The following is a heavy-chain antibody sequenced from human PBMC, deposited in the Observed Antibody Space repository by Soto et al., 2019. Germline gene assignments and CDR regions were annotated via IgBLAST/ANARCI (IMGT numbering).Heavy chain of an antibody. CDR1: GYTFSDYW. J-gene: IGHJ5*02. CDR3: ARPPAAVDVDSLWS. Sequence: GESLKISCKGSGYTFSDYWIAWVRQMPGKGLEWMGIVYPGDSETRYSPSFKGQVTISVDKSINTAYLHWSSLKASDSAMYYCARPPAAVDVDSLWSWGLGTLVTVSS. D-gene: IGHD6-19*01. V-gene: IGHV5-51*01. CDR2: VYPGDSET.